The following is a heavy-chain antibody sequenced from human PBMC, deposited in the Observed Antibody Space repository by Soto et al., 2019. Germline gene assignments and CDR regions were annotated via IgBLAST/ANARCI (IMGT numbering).Heavy chain of an antibody. CDR1: GYTFPSSA. CDR3: ARVPRPILRFLEWPREHWFDP. CDR2: INAGNGNT. Sequence: DSVKVSCKASGYTFPSSAVHWVRQAPGQRLEWMGWINAGNGNTKYSQKFQGRVTITRDTSASTAYMELSSLRSEDTAVYYCARVPRPILRFLEWPREHWFDPWGQGTLVTVSS. J-gene: IGHJ5*02. D-gene: IGHD3-3*01. V-gene: IGHV1-3*01.